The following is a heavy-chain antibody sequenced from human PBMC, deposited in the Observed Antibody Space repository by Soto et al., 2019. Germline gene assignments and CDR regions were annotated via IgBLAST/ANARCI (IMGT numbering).Heavy chain of an antibody. V-gene: IGHV3-23*01. CDR1: GFTFSSYA. D-gene: IGHD6-19*01. CDR2: ISGSGGST. J-gene: IGHJ2*01. CDR3: AKDQGTYSSGWYFSGDWYFDL. Sequence: GGSLRLSCAASGFTFSSYAMSWVRQAPGKGLEWVSAISGSGGSTYYADSVKGRFTISRDNSKNTLYLQMNSLRAEDTAVYYCAKDQGTYSSGWYFSGDWYFDLWGRGTLVTVSS.